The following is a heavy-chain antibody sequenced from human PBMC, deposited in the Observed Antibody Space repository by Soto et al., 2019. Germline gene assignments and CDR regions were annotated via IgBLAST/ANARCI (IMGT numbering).Heavy chain of an antibody. D-gene: IGHD3-22*01. CDR2: ISAYNGNT. CDR3: ARLRYYYDSSGYPSDY. V-gene: IGHV1-18*01. Sequence: QVQLVQSGAEVKKPGASVKVSCKASGYTFISNGISRVRQAPGQGLEWMGWISAYNGNTNYAQKLQGRVTMTTDTSTSTAYMELRSLRFDDTAVYYCARLRYYYDSSGYPSDYWGQGTLVTVSS. J-gene: IGHJ4*02. CDR1: GYTFISNG.